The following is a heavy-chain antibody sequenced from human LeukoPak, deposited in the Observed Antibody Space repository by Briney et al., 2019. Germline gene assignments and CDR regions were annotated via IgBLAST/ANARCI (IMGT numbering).Heavy chain of an antibody. J-gene: IGHJ4*02. Sequence: GGSLRLSCAASGFTFSSYSMNWVRQAPGKGLEWVSSISSSGSYIYYADSVKGRFTISRDNAKNSPYLQMNSLRGEDTAVYYCARYSYFDYWGQGTLVTVSS. CDR2: ISSSGSYI. CDR3: ARYSYFDY. V-gene: IGHV3-21*01. CDR1: GFTFSSYS. D-gene: IGHD2-21*01.